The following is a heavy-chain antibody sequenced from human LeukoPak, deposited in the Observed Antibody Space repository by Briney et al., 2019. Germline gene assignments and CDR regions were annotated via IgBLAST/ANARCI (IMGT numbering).Heavy chain of an antibody. Sequence: GGSLRLSCAASGFTFSDYYMSWIRQAPGKGLERVSYISSSGSTIYYADSVKGRFTISRDNAKNSLYLQMNSLRAEDTAVNYCARDGDKTWVHYWGQGTLVVVSS. V-gene: IGHV3-11*04. CDR3: ARDGDKTWVHY. CDR1: GFTFSDYY. CDR2: ISSSGSTI. D-gene: IGHD7-27*01. J-gene: IGHJ4*02.